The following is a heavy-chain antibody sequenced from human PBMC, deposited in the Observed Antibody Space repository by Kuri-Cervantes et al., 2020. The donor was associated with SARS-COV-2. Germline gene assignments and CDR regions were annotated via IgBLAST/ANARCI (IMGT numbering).Heavy chain of an antibody. CDR2: ISSSGSTI. J-gene: IGHJ3*02. CDR1: VFTFSDYY. Sequence: GESLKISCAASVFTFSDYYMSWIRQAPGKGLEWVSYISSSGSTIYYADSVKGRFTIPRDNAKNSLYLQMNSLRAEDTAVYYCASPIYCSSTSCYLGRSHDAFDIWGQGTMVTVSS. D-gene: IGHD2-2*01. CDR3: ASPIYCSSTSCYLGRSHDAFDI. V-gene: IGHV3-11*04.